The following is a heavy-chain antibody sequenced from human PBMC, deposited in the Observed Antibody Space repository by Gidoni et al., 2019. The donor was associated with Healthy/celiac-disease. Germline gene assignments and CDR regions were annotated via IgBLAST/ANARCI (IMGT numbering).Heavy chain of an antibody. CDR2: IYHSGST. CDR3: ARAGSSWSFDY. D-gene: IGHD6-13*01. J-gene: IGHJ4*02. CDR1: GGPISSGGYS. V-gene: IGHV4-30-2*01. Sequence: QLQLQESGSGPVKPSQTLSLTCAVSGGPISSGGYSWSWIRPPPGKGLEWIGYIYHSGSTYYNPSLKSRVTISVDRSKNQFSLKLSSVTAADTAVYYCARAGSSWSFDYWGQGTLVTVSS.